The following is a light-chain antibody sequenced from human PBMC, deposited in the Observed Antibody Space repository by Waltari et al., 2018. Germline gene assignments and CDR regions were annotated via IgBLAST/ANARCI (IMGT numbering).Light chain of an antibody. CDR3: QSFDSSLSGWV. V-gene: IGLV1-40*01. CDR2: GDT. J-gene: IGLJ3*02. Sequence: QSVLTQPPSVSGAPGQRVTISCTGSSSNIGTGFEVHWYQQLPGTAPKLLIYGDTNRPSGVPDRFSCSKSGTSASLAITGLQAEDEADYYCQSFDSSLSGWVFGGGTKLTVL. CDR1: SSNIGTGFE.